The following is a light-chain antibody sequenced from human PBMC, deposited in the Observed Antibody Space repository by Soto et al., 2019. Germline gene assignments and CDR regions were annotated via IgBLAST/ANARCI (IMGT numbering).Light chain of an antibody. Sequence: QSALTQPASVSGSPGQSITISCTGTSSDVGGYNYVSWYQQHPGKAPNLMIYDVSNRPSGVSNRFSGSKSGNTASLTISGLQAEDEADYYCSSYTSSSTLAVVFGGGNKLTVL. CDR1: SSDVGGYNY. CDR3: SSYTSSSTLAVV. V-gene: IGLV2-14*01. J-gene: IGLJ2*01. CDR2: DVS.